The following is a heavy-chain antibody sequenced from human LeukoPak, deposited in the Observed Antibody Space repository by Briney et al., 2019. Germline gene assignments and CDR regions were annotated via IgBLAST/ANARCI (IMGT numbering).Heavy chain of an antibody. CDR1: GFTFSGSA. J-gene: IGHJ4*02. D-gene: IGHD6-19*01. CDR2: IRSKANSYAT. V-gene: IGHV3-73*01. CDR3: TRQGRADTVAGTIDY. Sequence: QAGGSLRLSCAASGFTFSGSAMHWVRQASGKGLEWVGRIRSKANSYATAYAASVKGRFTISRDDSKNTAYLQMNSLKTEDTAVYYCTRQGRADTVAGTIDYWGQGTLVTVSS.